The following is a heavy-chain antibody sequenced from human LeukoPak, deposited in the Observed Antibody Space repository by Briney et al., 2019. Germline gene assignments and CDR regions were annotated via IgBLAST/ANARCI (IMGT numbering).Heavy chain of an antibody. Sequence: GGSLRLSCAASGFTVRSNYMSWVRQAPGKGLEWVSIIYGGGSVFYADSVKGRFTISRDNAKNSLYLQMNSLRAEDTAVYYCARSSQGDSSGYWWDYWGQGTLVTVSS. D-gene: IGHD3-22*01. J-gene: IGHJ4*02. V-gene: IGHV3-53*01. CDR2: IYGGGSV. CDR1: GFTVRSNY. CDR3: ARSSQGDSSGYWWDY.